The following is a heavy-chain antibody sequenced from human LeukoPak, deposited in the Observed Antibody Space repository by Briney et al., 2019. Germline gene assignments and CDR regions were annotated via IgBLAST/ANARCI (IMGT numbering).Heavy chain of an antibody. CDR3: AMTGSFYSVYGMDV. CDR1: GGSISRYY. J-gene: IGHJ6*02. V-gene: IGHV4-59*08. D-gene: IGHD3-9*01. Sequence: SSETLSLTCSVSGGSISRYYWSWIRQPPGKGLEWIGYIYYSGSTNYNPSLKSRVTISVDTSKNQFSLKLSSVTAADTAVYYCAMTGSFYSVYGMDVWGQGTTVTVSS. CDR2: IYYSGST.